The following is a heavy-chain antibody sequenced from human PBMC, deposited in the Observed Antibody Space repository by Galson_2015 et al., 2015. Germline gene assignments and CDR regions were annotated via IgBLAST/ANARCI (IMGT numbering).Heavy chain of an antibody. CDR3: AKGFYGSGSYYTFDF. Sequence: SLRLSCAASGFTFSNHAMSWVRQAPGKGLEWVSAISGSGVSTYYVDSVKGRFTISRDNSKNTLYLQMNSLRAEDTAVYYCAKGFYGSGSYYTFDFWGQGTLVSVSS. CDR2: ISGSGVST. CDR1: GFTFSNHA. V-gene: IGHV3-23*01. J-gene: IGHJ4*02. D-gene: IGHD3-10*01.